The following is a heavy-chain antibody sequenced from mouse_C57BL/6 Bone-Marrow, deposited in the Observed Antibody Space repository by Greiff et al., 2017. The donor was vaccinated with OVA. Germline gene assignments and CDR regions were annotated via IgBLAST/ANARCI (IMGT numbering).Heavy chain of an antibody. J-gene: IGHJ3*01. CDR3: AGWEFAY. D-gene: IGHD4-1*01. Sequence: QVQLQQPGAELVKPGASVKLSCKASGYTFTSYWIQWVKQRPGQGLEWIGEIDPSDGYTNYNQKFKGKATVTVDTSSSTANMQLSSITAEDSAVYYCAGWEFAYWGQGTLVTVSA. V-gene: IGHV1-50*01. CDR2: IDPSDGYT. CDR1: GYTFTSYW.